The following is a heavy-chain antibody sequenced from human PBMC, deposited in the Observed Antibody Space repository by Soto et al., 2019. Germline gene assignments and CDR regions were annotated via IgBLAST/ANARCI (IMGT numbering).Heavy chain of an antibody. J-gene: IGHJ1*01. V-gene: IGHV2-5*02. CDR3: ALVTQAPTTGIAAAGLFRYFQH. CDR1: GFSLSTSGVG. CDR2: IYWDDDK. D-gene: IGHD6-13*01. Sequence: SGPTLVNPTQTLTLTCPFSGFSLSTSGVGVGWIRQPPGKALEWLALIYWDDDKRYSPSLKSRLTITKDTSKNQVVLTMTNMDPVDTATYYCALVTQAPTTGIAAAGLFRYFQHWGQGTLVTVSS.